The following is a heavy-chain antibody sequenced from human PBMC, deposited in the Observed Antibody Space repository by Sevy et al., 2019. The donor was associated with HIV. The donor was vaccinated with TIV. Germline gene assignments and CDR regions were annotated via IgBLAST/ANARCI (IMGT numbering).Heavy chain of an antibody. CDR3: ATLGDSSTSWYFSGMDV. Sequence: GGSLRLSCAASGFSFSDAWMSWVRQTPGEGLEWVGRIKSRSDGGTTDFAAPVKGRFTISRDDSRNTLYLQMNSLKTEDTAVYYCATLGDSSTSWYFSGMDVWGQGTTVTVSS. J-gene: IGHJ6*02. D-gene: IGHD6-6*01. CDR2: IKSRSDGGTT. CDR1: GFSFSDAW. V-gene: IGHV3-15*01.